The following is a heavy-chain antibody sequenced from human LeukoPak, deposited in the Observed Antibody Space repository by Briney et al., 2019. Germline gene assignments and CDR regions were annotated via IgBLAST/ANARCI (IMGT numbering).Heavy chain of an antibody. V-gene: IGHV4-59*08. D-gene: IGHD6-19*01. CDR3: ARQNSSGWHYGMDV. CDR1: GGSISSYY. J-gene: IGHJ6*02. Sequence: SETLSLTCTVSGGSISSYYWSWIRQPPGKGLEWIGYIYYSGSTNYNPSLKNRVTISVDTSKNQFSLKLSSVTAADTAVYYCARQNSSGWHYGMDVWGQGTTVTVSS. CDR2: IYYSGST.